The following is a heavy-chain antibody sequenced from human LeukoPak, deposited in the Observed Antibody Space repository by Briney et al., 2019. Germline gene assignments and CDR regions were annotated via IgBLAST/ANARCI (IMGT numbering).Heavy chain of an antibody. CDR2: IYYSGST. J-gene: IGHJ2*01. CDR3: ARVGDGGSGYPQLGYWYFDL. D-gene: IGHD3-22*01. V-gene: IGHV4-59*01. Sequence: SETQSLTCTVSGGSISSYYWSWIRQPPGKGLEWIGYIYYSGSTNYNPSLKSRVTISVDTSKNQFSLKLSSVTAADTAVYYCARVGDGGSGYPQLGYWYFDLWGRGTLVTVSS. CDR1: GGSISSYY.